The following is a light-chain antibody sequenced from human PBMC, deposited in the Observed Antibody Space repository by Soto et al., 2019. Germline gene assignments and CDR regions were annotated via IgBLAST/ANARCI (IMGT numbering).Light chain of an antibody. CDR3: CSYAGSSTGV. Sequence: QSVLTQPASVSGSPGQSITISCTGTSSDVGSYNLVSWYQQHPGKAPKVMIYEGSKRPSGVSNRFSGSKSGNTASLTISGLQAEDEADYYCCSYAGSSTGVFGGGTQLTVL. J-gene: IGLJ3*02. CDR1: SSDVGSYNL. CDR2: EGS. V-gene: IGLV2-23*01.